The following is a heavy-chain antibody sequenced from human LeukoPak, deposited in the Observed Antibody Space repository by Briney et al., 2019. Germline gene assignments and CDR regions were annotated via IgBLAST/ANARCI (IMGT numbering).Heavy chain of an antibody. CDR1: GYSFTTYW. J-gene: IGHJ2*01. Sequence: GESLKISCKGSGYSFTTYWIGWVRQMPGKGLEWMGIIYPDDSDTRYSPSFQGQVTISADKSTTTAYLQWSSLKASDTAMYYCARRVTGEGYWYFDLWGRGTLVTVSS. D-gene: IGHD7-27*01. CDR2: IYPDDSDT. CDR3: ARRVTGEGYWYFDL. V-gene: IGHV5-51*01.